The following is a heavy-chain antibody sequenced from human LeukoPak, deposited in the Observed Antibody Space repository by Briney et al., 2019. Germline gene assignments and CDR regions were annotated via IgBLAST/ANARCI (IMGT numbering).Heavy chain of an antibody. D-gene: IGHD2-2*02. V-gene: IGHV1-2*02. Sequence: ASVKVSGKASGYTFTGYYIHWVRQAPGQGLEWMGWINPNSGGTNHPQKFQGRVTMTRDTSISTAYMELSRLRSDDTAVYYCARGGIPIHYYYMDVWGKGTTVTISS. CDR1: GYTFTGYY. CDR2: INPNSGGT. CDR3: ARGGIPIHYYYMDV. J-gene: IGHJ6*03.